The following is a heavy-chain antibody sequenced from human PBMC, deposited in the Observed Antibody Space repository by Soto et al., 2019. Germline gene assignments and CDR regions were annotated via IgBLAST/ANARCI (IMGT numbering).Heavy chain of an antibody. CDR2: IGGRDGST. CDR1: GFAYSNYA. D-gene: IGHD6-19*01. Sequence: VHPGGSLRLSCAASGFAYSNYAMSWVRQAPGMGLEWVSTIGGRDGSTDYAEAVKGRFTISRDNAKNTLHLQMTGLRAEDTAVYYCAREDSGWYGEFFQHWGQGTLVAVSS. V-gene: IGHV3-23*01. CDR3: AREDSGWYGEFFQH. J-gene: IGHJ1*01.